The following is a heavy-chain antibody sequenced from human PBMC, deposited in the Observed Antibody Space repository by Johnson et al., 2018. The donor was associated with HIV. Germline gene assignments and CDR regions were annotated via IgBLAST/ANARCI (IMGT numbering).Heavy chain of an antibody. V-gene: IGHV3-15*01. J-gene: IGHJ3*02. CDR2: IKSNTDGGTT. CDR3: ATDEDALDI. Sequence: VQLVESGGGVVQPGGSLRLSCAASGFTVSSNYMSWVRQAPGKGLEWVGRIKSNTDGGTTDYAAPVKGRFTISRDDSITTLYLQMNSLKPEDTAVYYCATDEDALDIWGQGTMVTVSS. CDR1: GFTVSSNY.